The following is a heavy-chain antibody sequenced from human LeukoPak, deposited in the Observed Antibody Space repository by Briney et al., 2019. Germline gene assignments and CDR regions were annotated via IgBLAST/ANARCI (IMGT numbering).Heavy chain of an antibody. J-gene: IGHJ4*02. CDR1: GYTFTSYY. Sequence: ASVKVSCKASGYTFTSYYMHWVRQAPGQGLEWMGIINPSGGSTSYAQKSQGRVTMTRDTSTSTVYMELSSLRSEDTAVYYCARDAPDYGDLDYWGQGTLVTVSS. CDR2: INPSGGST. V-gene: IGHV1-46*03. CDR3: ARDAPDYGDLDY. D-gene: IGHD4-17*01.